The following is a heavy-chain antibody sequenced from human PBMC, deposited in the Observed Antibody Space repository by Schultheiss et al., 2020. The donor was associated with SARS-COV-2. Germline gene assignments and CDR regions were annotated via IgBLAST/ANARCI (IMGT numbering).Heavy chain of an antibody. V-gene: IGHV3-23*01. CDR3: ARDLGDSSGSYYYYYGMDV. D-gene: IGHD3-22*01. CDR1: GFTFSSYA. Sequence: GGSLRLSCAASGFTFSSYAMSWVRQAPGKGLEWVSGISWNSGSIGYADSVKGRFTISRDNAKNSLYLQMNSLRAEDTAVYYCARDLGDSSGSYYYYYGMDVWGQGTTVTVSS. J-gene: IGHJ6*02. CDR2: ISWNSGSI.